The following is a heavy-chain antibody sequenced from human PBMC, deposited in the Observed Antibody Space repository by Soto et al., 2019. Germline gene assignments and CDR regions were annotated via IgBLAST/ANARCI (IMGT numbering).Heavy chain of an antibody. D-gene: IGHD6-13*01. J-gene: IGHJ6*02. V-gene: IGHV1-69*13. CDR2: IIPIFGTA. CDR3: ARDGAAAARVYGMDV. CDR1: GGTFSSYA. Sequence: SVKVSCKASGGTFSSYAISWVRQAPGRGLEWMGGIIPIFGTANYAQKFQGRVTITADESTSTGYMELSSLRSEDTAVYYCARDGAAAARVYGMDVWGQGTTVTVSS.